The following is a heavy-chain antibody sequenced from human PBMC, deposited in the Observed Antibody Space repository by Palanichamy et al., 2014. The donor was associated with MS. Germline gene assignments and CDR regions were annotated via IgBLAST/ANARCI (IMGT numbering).Heavy chain of an antibody. V-gene: IGHV4-4*02. CDR3: ARNGYYCIDY. CDR1: GDSIGSSDW. CDR2: IHHSGGT. D-gene: IGHD3-22*01. Sequence: QVQLQESGPGLVQPSGTLSLTCGVFGDSIGSSDWWSWVRQSPGKGPEWIGEIHHSGGTNYNPSLKSRVTISVDRSKNQFSLNLRSVSAADTAIYYCARNGYYCIDYWGQGTLVTVSS. J-gene: IGHJ4*02.